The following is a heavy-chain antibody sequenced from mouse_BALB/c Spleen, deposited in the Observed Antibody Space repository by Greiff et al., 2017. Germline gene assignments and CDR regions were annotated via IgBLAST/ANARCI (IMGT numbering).Heavy chain of an antibody. Sequence: QVQLQQSGAELAKPGASVKMSCKASGYTFTSYWMHWVKQRPGQGLEWIGYINPSTGYTEYNQKFKDKATLTADKSSSTAYMQLSSLTSEDSAVYYCAFYDFPFDYWGQGTTLTVSS. V-gene: IGHV1-7*01. CDR2: INPSTGYT. CDR1: GYTFTSYW. CDR3: AFYDFPFDY. D-gene: IGHD2-3*01. J-gene: IGHJ2*01.